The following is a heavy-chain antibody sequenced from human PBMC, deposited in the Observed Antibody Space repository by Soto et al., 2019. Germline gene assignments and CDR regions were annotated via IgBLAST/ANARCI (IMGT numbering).Heavy chain of an antibody. J-gene: IGHJ6*02. Sequence: EEQLVESGGALVQPGASLRLSCAASGFTFTSYGMNWVRQAPGKGLEWIAHISRSGNVMYHAASVKGRFTISRDNAKKSLYLQMSSLRDEDTGVYYCVQVVGRARLDVWGQGTTVTVSS. V-gene: IGHV3-48*02. CDR2: ISRSGNVM. CDR3: VQVVGRARLDV. D-gene: IGHD1-26*01. CDR1: GFTFTSYG.